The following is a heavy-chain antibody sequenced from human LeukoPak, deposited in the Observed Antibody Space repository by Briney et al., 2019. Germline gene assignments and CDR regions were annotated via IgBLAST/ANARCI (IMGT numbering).Heavy chain of an antibody. Sequence: SETLSLTCTVSGDSISSYYWSWIRQPPGKGLEWIGYMYYTGSTTYNPSLKSRVTMSVDTSKNQLSLKLSSVTAADTAVYYCASRPIPVDIFDSWGQGTLVTVSS. J-gene: IGHJ4*02. CDR3: ASRPIPVDIFDS. V-gene: IGHV4-59*08. CDR1: GDSISSYY. CDR2: MYYTGST. D-gene: IGHD6-19*01.